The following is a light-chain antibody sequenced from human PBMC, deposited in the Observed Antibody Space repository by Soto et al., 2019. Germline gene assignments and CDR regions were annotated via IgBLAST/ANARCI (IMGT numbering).Light chain of an antibody. Sequence: EIMMTQSPATLSVSPGERATLSCRASQSVSSNLAWYQQKPGQAPRLLIYGASTRATGIPARFSGSGSGTEFTLTXXXLQSEDFAVYYCQQYNNWPPWTFGQGTKVDIK. CDR3: QQYNNWPPWT. V-gene: IGKV3-15*01. J-gene: IGKJ1*01. CDR2: GAS. CDR1: QSVSSN.